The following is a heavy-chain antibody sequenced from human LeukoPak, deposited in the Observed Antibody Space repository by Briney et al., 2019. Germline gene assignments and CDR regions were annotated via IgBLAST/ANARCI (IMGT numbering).Heavy chain of an antibody. Sequence: GGSLRLSCAASGFTFSSYSMNWVRQAPGKGLEWGSYISSSSSTIYYADSGKGRFTISRDNAKNSLYLQMNSLRAEDTAVYYCARDRSLRRTMRVVVSRWFDPWGQGTLVTVSS. J-gene: IGHJ5*02. V-gene: IGHV3-48*04. D-gene: IGHD3-22*01. CDR1: GFTFSSYS. CDR2: ISSSSSTI. CDR3: ARDRSLRRTMRVVVSRWFDP.